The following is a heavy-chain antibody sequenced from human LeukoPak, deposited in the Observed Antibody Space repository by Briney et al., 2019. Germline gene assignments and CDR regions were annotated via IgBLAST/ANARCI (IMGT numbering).Heavy chain of an antibody. J-gene: IGHJ4*02. CDR2: INHSGST. CDR1: GGSFSGYY. CDR3: AREGIAVAAYYFDY. V-gene: IGHV4-34*01. Sequence: SETLSLTCAVYGGSFSGYYWSWIRQPPGKGLEWIGEINHSGSTNYNPSLKSRVTMSVDTSKNQFSLKLSSVTAADTAVYYCAREGIAVAAYYFDYWGQGTLVTVSS. D-gene: IGHD6-19*01.